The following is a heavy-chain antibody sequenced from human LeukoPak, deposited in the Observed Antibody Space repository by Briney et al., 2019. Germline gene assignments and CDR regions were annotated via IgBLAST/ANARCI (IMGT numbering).Heavy chain of an antibody. J-gene: IGHJ4*02. V-gene: IGHV3-30-3*01. CDR3: ARTTTPHYYGSGSYALGY. D-gene: IGHD3-10*01. Sequence: PGRSLRLSCAASRFTFSTYAMHWVRQGPGKGLEWVAVISYDGSDKYYADSVKGRFTISRDNSKNTLYLQMSSLSAEDTAVYYCARTTTPHYYGSGSYALGYWGQGTLVTVPS. CDR2: ISYDGSDK. CDR1: RFTFSTYA.